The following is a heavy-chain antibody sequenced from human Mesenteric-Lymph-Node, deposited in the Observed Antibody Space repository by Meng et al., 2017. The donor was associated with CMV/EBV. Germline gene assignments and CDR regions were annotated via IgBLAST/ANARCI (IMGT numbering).Heavy chain of an antibody. CDR2: ISGSGGST. CDR3: AKYYFYDSSGHSRGDYFDY. V-gene: IGHV3-23*01. Sequence: ETLSLTCAASGFSFSGYAMSWVHQAPGKGLEWVSGISGSGGSTYYADSVKGRFTISRDNSKNTLYLQMNSLRAEDTAIYYCAKYYFYDSSGHSRGDYFDYWGQGTLVTVSS. CDR1: GFSFSGYA. J-gene: IGHJ4*02. D-gene: IGHD3-22*01.